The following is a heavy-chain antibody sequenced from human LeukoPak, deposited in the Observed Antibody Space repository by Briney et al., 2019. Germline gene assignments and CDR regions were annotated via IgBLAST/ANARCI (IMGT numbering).Heavy chain of an antibody. CDR1: GGTFSSYA. CDR3: AREFCDSTSCSNWFDP. Sequence: ASVKVSCKASGGTFSSYAISWVRQAPGQGLEWMGRIIPILGIANYAQKFQGRVTITADKSTSTAYMELSSLRSEDTAVYYCAREFCDSTSCSNWFDPWGQGTLVTVSS. J-gene: IGHJ5*02. CDR2: IIPILGIA. D-gene: IGHD2-2*01. V-gene: IGHV1-69*04.